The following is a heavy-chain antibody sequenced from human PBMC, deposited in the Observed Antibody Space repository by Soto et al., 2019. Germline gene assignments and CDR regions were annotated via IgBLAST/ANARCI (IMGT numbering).Heavy chain of an antibody. J-gene: IGHJ4*02. V-gene: IGHV4-30-2*01. Sequence: LQLQASGSGLVKPSQTLSLTCAVSGGSMVTDNNSWSWIRQPPGKVLEWIGYIYHTGSAFYNPSLKGRVTISIDLSKSQFSLNVTSVTAADTAMYYCARSGYSYGDFDFWGQGLLVTVSS. CDR3: ARSGYSYGDFDF. CDR1: GGSMVTDNNS. CDR2: IYHTGSA. D-gene: IGHD5-18*01.